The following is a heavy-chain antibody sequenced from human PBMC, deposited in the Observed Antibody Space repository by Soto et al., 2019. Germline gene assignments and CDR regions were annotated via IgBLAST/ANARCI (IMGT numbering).Heavy chain of an antibody. V-gene: IGHV4-34*01. CDR1: GGSFSGYY. J-gene: IGHJ5*02. CDR3: ARLYYYGSGSHHPWFDP. CDR2: INHSGST. D-gene: IGHD3-10*01. Sequence: SETLSLTCAVYGGSFSGYYWSWIRQPPGKGLEWIGEINHSGSTNYNPSLKSRVTISVDTSKNQFSLKLSSVTAADTAVYYCARLYYYGSGSHHPWFDPWGQGTRVTVA.